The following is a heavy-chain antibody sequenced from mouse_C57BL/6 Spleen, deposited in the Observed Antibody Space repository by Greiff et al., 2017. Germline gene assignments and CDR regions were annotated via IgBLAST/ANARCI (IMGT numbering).Heavy chain of an antibody. CDR2: ISSGGDYI. J-gene: IGHJ1*03. CDR3: TRDPSPYYYGSSYHWYFDV. V-gene: IGHV5-9-1*02. Sequence: EVQGVESGEGLVKPGGSLKLSCAASGFTFSSYAMSWVRQTPEKRLEWVAYISSGGDYIYYADTVKGRFTISRDNARNTLYLQMSSLKSEDTAMYYCTRDPSPYYYGSSYHWYFDVWGTGTTVTVSS. CDR1: GFTFSSYA. D-gene: IGHD1-1*01.